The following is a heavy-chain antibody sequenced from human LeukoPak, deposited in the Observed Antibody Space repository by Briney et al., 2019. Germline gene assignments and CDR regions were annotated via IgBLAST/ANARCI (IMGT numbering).Heavy chain of an antibody. CDR1: GGSISSYY. V-gene: IGHV4-59*01. J-gene: IGHJ4*02. Sequence: SETLSLTCTVSGGSISSYYWSWIRQPPGKGLEWIGYIYYSGSTNYNPSLKSRVTISVDTSKNQFSLKLSSVTAADTAVYYCARGAAVATILDYWGQGTLVTVSS. CDR2: IYYSGST. D-gene: IGHD5-12*01. CDR3: ARGAAVATILDY.